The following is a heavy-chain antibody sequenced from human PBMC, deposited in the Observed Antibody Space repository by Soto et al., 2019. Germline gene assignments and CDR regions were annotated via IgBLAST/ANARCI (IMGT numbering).Heavy chain of an antibody. CDR1: GFSLNTGGLA. D-gene: IGHD2-21*02. V-gene: IGHV2-5*02. CDR2: IYWDNDK. Sequence: QITLKESGPPLVKPTQTLTLTCTFSGFSLNTGGLAVGWIRQPPGKALEWLALIYWDNDKRYSPSLRSRLTITQDTSKNQVVLTMTNMDPVDAATYYCVHSRCGGDCLQSYSSHYYYGMDVWGQGTTVTVSS. J-gene: IGHJ6*02. CDR3: VHSRCGGDCLQSYSSHYYYGMDV.